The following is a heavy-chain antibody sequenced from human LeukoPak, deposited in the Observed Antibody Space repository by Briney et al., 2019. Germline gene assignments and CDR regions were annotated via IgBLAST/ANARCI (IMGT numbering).Heavy chain of an antibody. V-gene: IGHV3-53*01. D-gene: IGHD6-13*01. CDR3: ARDKGSSWSDAFDI. Sequence: GGSLRLSCAASGFTVSSNYMTWVRQAPGKGLEWVSVISIPGSITYADSVKGRVTTSRDNSKNTLYLQMNSLRADDTAVYYCARDKGSSWSDAFDIWGQGTMVTVSS. J-gene: IGHJ3*02. CDR2: ISIPGSI. CDR1: GFTVSSNY.